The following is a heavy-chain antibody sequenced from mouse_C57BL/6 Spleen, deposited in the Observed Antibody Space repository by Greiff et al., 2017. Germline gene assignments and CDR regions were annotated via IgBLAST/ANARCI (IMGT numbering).Heavy chain of an antibody. Sequence: QVQLQQPGAELVKPGASVKLSCKASGYTFTSYWMHWVKQRPGQGLEWIGMIHPNSGSTNYNEKFKSKATLTVDKSSSTAYMQLSSLTSEDSAVYYCARSPHYYGGSYGYFDVWGTGTTVTVSS. CDR1: GYTFTSYW. V-gene: IGHV1-64*01. CDR3: ARSPHYYGGSYGYFDV. D-gene: IGHD1-1*01. J-gene: IGHJ1*03. CDR2: IHPNSGST.